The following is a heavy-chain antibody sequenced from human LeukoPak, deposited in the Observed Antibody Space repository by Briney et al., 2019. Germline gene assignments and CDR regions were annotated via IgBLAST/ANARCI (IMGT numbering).Heavy chain of an antibody. CDR1: GGSFSGYY. V-gene: IGHV4-34*01. Sequence: SETLSLTCAVYGGSFSGYYWSWIRQPPGKGLEWIGEINHSGSTNYNPSLKSRVTISVDTSKNQFSLKLSSVTAADTAVYYCARGTDLGGRRYYYYMDVWGKGTTVTVSS. CDR3: ARGTDLGGRRYYYYMDV. D-gene: IGHD3-3*01. J-gene: IGHJ6*03. CDR2: INHSGST.